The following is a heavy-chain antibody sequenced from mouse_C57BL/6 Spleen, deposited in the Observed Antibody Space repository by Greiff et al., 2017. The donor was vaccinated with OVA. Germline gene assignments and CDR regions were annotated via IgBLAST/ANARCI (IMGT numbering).Heavy chain of an antibody. CDR2: INPNNGGT. J-gene: IGHJ2*01. CDR1: GYTFTDYY. Sequence: EVKLMESGPELVKPGASVKISCKASGYTFTDYYMNWVKQSHGKSLEWIGDINPNNGGTSYNQKFKGKATLTVDKSSSTASMELRSLTSESSAVYYCASNYGDYWGQGTTLTVSS. V-gene: IGHV1-26*01. CDR3: ASNYGDY.